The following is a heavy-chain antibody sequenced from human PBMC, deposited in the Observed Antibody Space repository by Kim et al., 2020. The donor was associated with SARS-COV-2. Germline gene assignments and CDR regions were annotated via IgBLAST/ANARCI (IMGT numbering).Heavy chain of an antibody. V-gene: IGHV4-61*07. J-gene: IGHJ4*02. Sequence: STPPLKSRVTISVDTSKNQFSLKLSSVTAADTAVYYCARLDILTGYSDYWGQGTLVTVSS. CDR3: ARLDILTGYSDY. D-gene: IGHD3-9*01.